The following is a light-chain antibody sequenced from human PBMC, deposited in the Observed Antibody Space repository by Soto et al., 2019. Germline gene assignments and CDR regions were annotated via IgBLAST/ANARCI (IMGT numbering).Light chain of an antibody. CDR2: DVS. Sequence: QSALTHPASVSGSPGQSIAISCTGTSSDVGAYNYVSWYQQHPGKAPKLMIYDVSNRPSGVSNRFSGSKSGNTASLTISGLQAEHGDDYYCCSYKTSSPYVFGIGTKVTVL. J-gene: IGLJ1*01. CDR3: CSYKTSSPYV. V-gene: IGLV2-14*03. CDR1: SSDVGAYNY.